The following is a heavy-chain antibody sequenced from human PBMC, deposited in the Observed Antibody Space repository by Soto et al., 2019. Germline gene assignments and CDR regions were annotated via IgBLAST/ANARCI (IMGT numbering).Heavy chain of an antibody. J-gene: IGHJ4*02. V-gene: IGHV4-34*01. Sequence: PSETLSLTCAVYGESFNEYYWNWIRQTPETGLEWIGEINHSGSTYYNPSLKSRVTVSVDTSKNQFSLYLNSVTAADTAVFYCARRASRSTLDYWGPGILVTVSS. CDR1: GESFNEYY. CDR2: INHSGST. CDR3: ARRASRSTLDY. D-gene: IGHD3-16*01.